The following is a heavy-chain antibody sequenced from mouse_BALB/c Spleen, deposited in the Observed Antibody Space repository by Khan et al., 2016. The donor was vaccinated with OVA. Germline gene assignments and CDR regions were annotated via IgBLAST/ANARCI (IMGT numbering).Heavy chain of an antibody. D-gene: IGHD2-2*01. V-gene: IGHV1S81*02. CDR1: GYMFTSYY. CDR3: TRSGYGSFVY. CDR2: INPNNGGT. Sequence: QIQLVQSGAELVKPGASVKLSCKASGYMFTSYYMHWVKQRPGQGLEWIGEINPNNGGTNFNEKFKSMATLTVDKSSSTAYMQLSSLTSEDSAVYYCTRSGYGSFVYWGQGTLVTVSA. J-gene: IGHJ3*01.